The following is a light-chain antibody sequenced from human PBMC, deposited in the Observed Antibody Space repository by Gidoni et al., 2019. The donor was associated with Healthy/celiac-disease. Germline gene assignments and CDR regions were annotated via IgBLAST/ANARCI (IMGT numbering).Light chain of an antibody. J-gene: IGLJ2*01. CDR2: DVS. CDR1: SSDVGGYNY. Sequence: QSALTQPRSVSGSPGQSVTISCTGTSSDVGGYNYFSCYQQHTGKAPKLMIYDVSKRPSGVPDRFSGPKSGNTASLTISGLQAEDEADYYCCSYAGSYTFVVFGGGTKLTVL. CDR3: CSYAGSYTFVV. V-gene: IGLV2-11*01.